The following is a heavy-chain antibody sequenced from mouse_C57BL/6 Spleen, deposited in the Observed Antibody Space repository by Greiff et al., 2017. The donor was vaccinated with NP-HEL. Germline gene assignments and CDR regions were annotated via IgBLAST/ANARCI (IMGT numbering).Heavy chain of an antibody. J-gene: IGHJ3*01. CDR1: GYSITSGYY. CDR3: ARSGYSWFAY. Sequence: EVQLQESGPGLVKPSQSLSLTCSVTGYSITSGYYWNWIRQFPGNKLEWMGYISYDGSNNYNPSLKNRISITRDTSKNQFFLKLNSVTTEDTATYYCARSGYSWFAYWGQGTLVTVSA. V-gene: IGHV3-6*01. D-gene: IGHD2-3*01. CDR2: ISYDGSN.